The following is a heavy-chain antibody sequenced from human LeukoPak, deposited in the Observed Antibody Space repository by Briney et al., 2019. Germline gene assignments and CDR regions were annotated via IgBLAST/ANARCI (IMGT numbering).Heavy chain of an antibody. V-gene: IGHV3-74*01. CDR2: INTDGSST. CDR3: ARRFET. Sequence: PGGSLRLSCAASGFTFSSYWMHWVRHAPGKGLVWVSRINTDGSSTSYADSVKGRFTISRDNAKNSLYLQMNSLKVEDTAVYYCARRFETWGQGTLVTVSS. J-gene: IGHJ5*02. CDR1: GFTFSSYW.